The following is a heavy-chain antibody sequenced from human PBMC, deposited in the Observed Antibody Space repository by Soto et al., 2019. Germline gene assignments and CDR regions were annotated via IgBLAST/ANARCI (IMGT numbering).Heavy chain of an antibody. CDR1: GFTFDDYA. V-gene: IGHV3-9*01. Sequence: EAQLVESGGGLVQPGRSLRLSCVASGFTFDDYAIHWVRQAPGKGLEWVSCISWNGAATGYADSVKGRFTISRDNAKNSLYLQMSSLRTEDTAIYYCANLLLYGSGFACWGQGTLATVS. CDR2: ISWNGAAT. D-gene: IGHD3-10*01. J-gene: IGHJ4*02. CDR3: ANLLLYGSGFAC.